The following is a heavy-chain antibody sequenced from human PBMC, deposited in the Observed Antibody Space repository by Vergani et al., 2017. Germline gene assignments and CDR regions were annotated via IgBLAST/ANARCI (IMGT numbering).Heavy chain of an antibody. Sequence: EVQLVESGGGLVQPGRSLRLSCAASGFTFDDYAMHWVRQAPGKGLEWVSGISWNSGSIGYADSVKGRFTISRDNAKNSMYMHMNSLRAEDTALYYCAKAMSTFGGVIVNYFDYWGQGTLVTVSS. V-gene: IGHV3-9*01. CDR1: GFTFDDYA. J-gene: IGHJ4*02. CDR2: ISWNSGSI. D-gene: IGHD3-16*02. CDR3: AKAMSTFGGVIVNYFDY.